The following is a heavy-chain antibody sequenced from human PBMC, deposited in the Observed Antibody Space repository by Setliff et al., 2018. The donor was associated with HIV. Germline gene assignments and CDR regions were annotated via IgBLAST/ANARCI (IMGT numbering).Heavy chain of an antibody. CDR2: IKPDGSEK. D-gene: IGHD3-9*01. Sequence: PGGSLRLSCAASGFTFNTYWVCWVRQAPGTGLGWVANIKPDGSEKNYVDAVNGRFTNSRDNAKKTVFLHMTSLRGEDTAVYYCVGEGEYFDTIGHYLVRRFFDLWGQGTMVT. CDR3: VGEGEYFDTIGHYLVRRFFDL. CDR1: GFTFNTYW. V-gene: IGHV3-7*01. J-gene: IGHJ3*01.